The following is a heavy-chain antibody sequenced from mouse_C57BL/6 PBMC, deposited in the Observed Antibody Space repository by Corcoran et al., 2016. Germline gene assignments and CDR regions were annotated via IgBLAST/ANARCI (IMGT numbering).Heavy chain of an antibody. D-gene: IGHD2-1*01. CDR2: IYPGDGDT. V-gene: IGHV1-80*01. CDR1: GYAFSSYW. Sequence: QVQLQQSGAELVKPGASVKISCKAPGYAFSSYWMNWVKQRPGKGLEWIGQIYPGDGDTNYNGKFKGKATLTADKSSSTAYMQLSSLTSEDSAVYFCARSRGNGNYEYFDVWGTGTTVTVSS. CDR3: ARSRGNGNYEYFDV. J-gene: IGHJ1*03.